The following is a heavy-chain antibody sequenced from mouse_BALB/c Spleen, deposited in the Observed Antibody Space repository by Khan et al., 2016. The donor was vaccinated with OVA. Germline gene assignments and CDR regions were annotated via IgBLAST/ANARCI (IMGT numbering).Heavy chain of an antibody. D-gene: IGHD2-4*01. CDR3: ARNYDYDEGLAY. V-gene: IGHV2-2*02. CDR2: IWSGGTT. Sequence: QVQLKQSGPGLVQPSQSLSITCTVSGFSLTTYGVHWVRQSPGKGLEWLGVIWSGGTTDYSAPFISRLSITKDNSTSQVFFKMNSLQANDTAIYYCARNYDYDEGLAYWGQGTLVTVSA. CDR1: GFSLTTYG. J-gene: IGHJ3*01.